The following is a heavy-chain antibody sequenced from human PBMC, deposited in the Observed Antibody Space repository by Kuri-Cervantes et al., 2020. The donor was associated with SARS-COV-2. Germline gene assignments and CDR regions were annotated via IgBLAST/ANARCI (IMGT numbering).Heavy chain of an antibody. Sequence: LKISCAASGFTFDGYAMHWVRQAPGKGLEWVSGISWNSGSIGYADSVKGRFTISRDNAKNSLYLQMNSLRVEDTALYYCANAYGDYVFREGLDSWGQGTLVTVSS. D-gene: IGHD4-17*01. J-gene: IGHJ4*02. CDR3: ANAYGDYVFREGLDS. CDR1: GFTFDGYA. V-gene: IGHV3-9*01. CDR2: ISWNSGSI.